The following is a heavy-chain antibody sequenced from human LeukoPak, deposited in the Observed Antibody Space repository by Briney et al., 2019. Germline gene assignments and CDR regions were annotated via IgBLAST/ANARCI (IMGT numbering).Heavy chain of an antibody. D-gene: IGHD6-13*01. Sequence: SETLSLTCTVSGGSISNSSYYWGWIRQPPGKGLEWIGSIYYSGSTYYNPSLKSRVTISVDTSKNQFSLKLSSVTAADTAVYYCARPARSWYDNFDYWGQGTLVTVSS. CDR2: IYYSGST. V-gene: IGHV4-39*01. CDR3: ARPARSWYDNFDY. CDR1: GGSISNSSYY. J-gene: IGHJ4*02.